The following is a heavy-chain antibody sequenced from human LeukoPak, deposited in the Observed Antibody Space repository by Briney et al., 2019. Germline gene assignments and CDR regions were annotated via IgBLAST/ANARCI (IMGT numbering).Heavy chain of an antibody. J-gene: IGHJ6*04. CDR1: GFTVTGSY. D-gene: IGHD3-16*01. CDR3: ARGASPDV. CDR2: IYRGGGT. V-gene: IGHV3-53*01. Sequence: GESLKISFAASGFTVTGSYMTWVRQAPGKGLEWVSIIYRGGGTSYANSVRGRFTVSRDNSKNTLYLQMNSLRAEDTAVYYCARGASPDVWGKGTTVTVSS.